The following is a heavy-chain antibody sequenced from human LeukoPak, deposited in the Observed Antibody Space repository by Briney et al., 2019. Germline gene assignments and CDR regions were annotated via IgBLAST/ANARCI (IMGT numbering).Heavy chain of an antibody. CDR1: GFTFSSYW. D-gene: IGHD3-3*02. J-gene: IGHJ6*03. Sequence: GGSLRLSCAASGFTFSSYWMSWVRQAPGKGLEWVANIKQDGSEKYYVDSVKGRFTISRDNAKNSLYFCAREGSAIERRLGGSSSFHNHYYMDVWGKGTTVTVSS. V-gene: IGHV3-7*01. CDR3: SSFHNHYYMDV. CDR2: IKQDGSEK.